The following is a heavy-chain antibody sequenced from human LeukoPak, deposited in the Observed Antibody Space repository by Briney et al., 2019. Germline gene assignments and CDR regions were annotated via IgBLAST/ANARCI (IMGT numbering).Heavy chain of an antibody. V-gene: IGHV3-23*01. D-gene: IGHD6-19*01. CDR1: GFTFSSYA. Sequence: GGSLRLSCAASGFTFSSYAMSWVRQAPGKGLEWVSAISGGGGSTYYADSVKGRFTISRDNSKNTRYLQMNSLRAEDTAVYYCATGGWLVENGYWGQGTLVTVSS. CDR2: ISGGGGST. J-gene: IGHJ4*02. CDR3: ATGGWLVENGY.